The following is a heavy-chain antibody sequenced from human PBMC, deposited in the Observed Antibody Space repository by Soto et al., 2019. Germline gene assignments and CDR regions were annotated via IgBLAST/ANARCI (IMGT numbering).Heavy chain of an antibody. Sequence: ASVKVSCKASGYTFNTYDINWVRQATGQGLEWMGWMNPESGSTGFAQSFQGRITLTGNTSINTVYMEVSSLTNEDTAVYFCARSGATGYYSTHYYGMDVWGPGATVTVSS. CDR2: MNPESGST. V-gene: IGHV1-8*01. J-gene: IGHJ6*02. CDR1: GYTFNTYD. D-gene: IGHD3-9*01. CDR3: ARSGATGYYSTHYYGMDV.